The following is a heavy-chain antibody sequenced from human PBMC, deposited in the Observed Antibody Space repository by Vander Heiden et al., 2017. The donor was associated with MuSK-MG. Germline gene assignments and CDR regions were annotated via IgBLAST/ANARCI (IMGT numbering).Heavy chain of an antibody. D-gene: IGHD5-12*01. V-gene: IGHV3-9*01. J-gene: IGHJ4*02. CDR3: VKDMDRLDIGVLDF. Sequence: EVQLVASGGGLVQPGRSLRLSCAASGFTFKDHAMHWVRQAPGRGLEWVSGISWNGGAIKYGDFVKGRFTISRDNAKESLYLQMSSLTPEDTALYYCVKDMDRLDIGVLDFWGQGILGTVSS. CDR2: ISWNGGAI. CDR1: GFTFKDHA.